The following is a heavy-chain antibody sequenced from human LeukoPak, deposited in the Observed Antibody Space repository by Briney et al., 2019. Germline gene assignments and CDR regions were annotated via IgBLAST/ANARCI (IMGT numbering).Heavy chain of an antibody. J-gene: IGHJ3*02. CDR3: AKVVRRDGYPGPDAFDI. CDR1: GFTFSSYA. D-gene: IGHD5-24*01. Sequence: GGSLRLSCAASGFTFSSYAMSWVRQARGKGLEWVSVIRVGGDTTYYADSVKGRFTISRDNSKNTLYLQMNSLRAEDTAVYYCAKVVRRDGYPGPDAFDIWGQGTMVTVSS. CDR2: IRVGGDTT. V-gene: IGHV3-23*01.